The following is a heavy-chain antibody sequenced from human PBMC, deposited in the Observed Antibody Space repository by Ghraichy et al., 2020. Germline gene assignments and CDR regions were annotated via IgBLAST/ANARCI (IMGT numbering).Heavy chain of an antibody. CDR3: ARDKVVVITPYYYGMDV. D-gene: IGHD3-22*01. CDR2: ISYDGSNK. CDR1: GFTFSSYA. J-gene: IGHJ6*02. Sequence: GGSLRLSCAASGFTFSSYAMHWVRQAPGKGLEWVAVISYDGSNKYYADSVKGRFTISRDNSKNTLYLQMNSLRAEDTAVYYCARDKVVVITPYYYGMDVWGQGTTVTVSS. V-gene: IGHV3-30-3*01.